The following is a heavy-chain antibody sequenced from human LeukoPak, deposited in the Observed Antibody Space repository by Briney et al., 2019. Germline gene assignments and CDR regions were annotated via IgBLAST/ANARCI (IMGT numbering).Heavy chain of an antibody. J-gene: IGHJ4*02. CDR3: AKGPVSAIVGATTLDY. D-gene: IGHD1-26*01. CDR2: IKSKTDGGTT. V-gene: IGHV3-15*01. Sequence: PGGSLRLSCGASGFTFTKAWMNWVRQSPGKGLEWVGRIKSKTDGGTTDYAAPVRGRFTISRDDSKNTLYLQMNSLKTEDTAVYYCAKGPVSAIVGATTLDYWGQGTLVTVSS. CDR1: GFTFTKAW.